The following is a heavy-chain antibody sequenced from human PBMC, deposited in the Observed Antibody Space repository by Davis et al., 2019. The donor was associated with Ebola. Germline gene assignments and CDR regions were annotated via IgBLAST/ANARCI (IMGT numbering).Heavy chain of an antibody. J-gene: IGHJ6*04. CDR3: AKDFGSGYIAAANFHYYYYGMDV. V-gene: IGHV3-74*01. D-gene: IGHD6-13*01. Sequence: HTGGSLRLSCAASGFTLSSYWMYWVRQAPGKGLVWVSRIKTDGSLSGSGDSVKGRFTISRDNSKNTLYLQMNSLRAEDTAVYYCAKDFGSGYIAAANFHYYYYGMDVWGKGTTVTVSS. CDR1: GFTLSSYW. CDR2: IKTDGSLS.